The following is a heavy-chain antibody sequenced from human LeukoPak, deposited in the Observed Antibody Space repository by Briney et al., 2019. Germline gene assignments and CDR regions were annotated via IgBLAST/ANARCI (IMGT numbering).Heavy chain of an antibody. CDR1: GGSISSYY. Sequence: SETLSLTCTVSGGSISSYYWSWIRQPPGKGLEWIGYIYYSGSTNYNPSLKSRVTISVDTSKNQFSLKLSSVTAADTAVYYCARRGPNSGSYYSPFDYWGQGTLVTVSS. CDR2: IYYSGST. V-gene: IGHV4-59*08. CDR3: ARRGPNSGSYYSPFDY. D-gene: IGHD1-26*01. J-gene: IGHJ4*02.